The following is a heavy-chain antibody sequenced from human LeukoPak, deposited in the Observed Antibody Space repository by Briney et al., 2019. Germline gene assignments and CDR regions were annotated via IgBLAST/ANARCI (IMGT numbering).Heavy chain of an antibody. CDR2: IIPILGIA. CDR3: ANPWGAVGD. V-gene: IGHV1-69*02. J-gene: IGHJ4*02. D-gene: IGHD3-10*01. Sequence: SVKVSCKASGYTFTSYYMHWVRQAPGQGLEWMGRIIPILGIANYAQKFQCRVTITADKSTSTAYMELSSLRSEDTAVYYCANPWGAVGDWGQGTLVTVSS. CDR1: GYTFTSYY.